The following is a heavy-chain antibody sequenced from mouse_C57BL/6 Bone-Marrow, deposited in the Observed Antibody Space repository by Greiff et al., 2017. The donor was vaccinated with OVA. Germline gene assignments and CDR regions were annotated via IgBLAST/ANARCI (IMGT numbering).Heavy chain of an antibody. J-gene: IGHJ3*01. V-gene: IGHV5-6*02. D-gene: IGHD3-3*01. CDR1: GFTFSSYG. CDR3: ARQGPFAY. Sequence: EVMLVESGGDLVKPGGSLKLSCAASGFTFSSYGMSWVRQTPDKRLEWVATISSGGSYTYYPDSVKGRFTISRDNAKNTLYLQMSRLKSEDTAMYYCARQGPFAYWGQGTLVTVSA. CDR2: ISSGGSYT.